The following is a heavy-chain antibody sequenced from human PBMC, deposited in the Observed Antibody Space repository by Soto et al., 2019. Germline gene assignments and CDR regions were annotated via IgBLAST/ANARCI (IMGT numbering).Heavy chain of an antibody. Sequence: EVHLLESGGGLVQPGGSLRLSCAASGFTFSSYAITWVRQAPGKGLEWVSTISGGGDGAFYADSVKGHFTISRDNSKNTVYLEMNSLSAEDTAIYYCAKKVPGSLTAYCSGYGCQYAFDMWGQGTMVTVSS. D-gene: IGHD2-21*01. J-gene: IGHJ3*02. CDR2: ISGGGDGA. CDR1: GFTFSSYA. CDR3: AKKVPGSLTAYCSGYGCQYAFDM. V-gene: IGHV3-23*01.